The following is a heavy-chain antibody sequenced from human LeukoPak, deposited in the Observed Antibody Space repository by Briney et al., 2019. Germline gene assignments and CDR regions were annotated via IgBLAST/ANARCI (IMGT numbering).Heavy chain of an antibody. V-gene: IGHV3-30*03. J-gene: IGHJ5*01. CDR1: GFTFSSYA. CDR3: ARDGTGSLSLES. D-gene: IGHD1-26*01. CDR2: ISYDGSNK. Sequence: PGGSLRLSCGASGFTFSSYAMSWVRQAPGKGLEWVAVISYDGSNKYYADSVKGRFTISRDNSKNTLSLQMNSLRAEDTAVYYCARDGTGSLSLESWGHGALVTASS.